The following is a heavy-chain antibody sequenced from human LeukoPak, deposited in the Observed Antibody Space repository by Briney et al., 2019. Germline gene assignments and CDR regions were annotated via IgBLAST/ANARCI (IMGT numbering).Heavy chain of an antibody. CDR1: GGSISSYH. Sequence: SETLSLTCTVSGGSISSYHWSWMRQPPGKGLQWIGFIYSSGSTNYNPSLKSRVTISLDTSKNQFSLRVSSVTSADTAVYYCARGNSGYDYAFDIWGQGTMVTVSS. CDR2: IYSSGST. CDR3: ARGNSGYDYAFDI. J-gene: IGHJ3*02. V-gene: IGHV4-59*01. D-gene: IGHD5-12*01.